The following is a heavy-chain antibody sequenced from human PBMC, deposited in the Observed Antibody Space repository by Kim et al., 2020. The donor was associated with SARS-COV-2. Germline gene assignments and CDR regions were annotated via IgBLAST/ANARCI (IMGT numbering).Heavy chain of an antibody. CDR3: ARGDYGDYGGHDAFDI. D-gene: IGHD4-17*01. CDR1: GFTVSSNY. CDR2: IYSGGST. Sequence: GGSLRLSCAASGFTVSSNYMSWVRQAPGKGLEWVAVIYSGGSTYYADSVKGRFTISRDNSKNTLYLQINSLRAEDTVVYYCARGDYGDYGGHDAFDIWGQGTMGTASS. J-gene: IGHJ3*02. V-gene: IGHV3-66*01.